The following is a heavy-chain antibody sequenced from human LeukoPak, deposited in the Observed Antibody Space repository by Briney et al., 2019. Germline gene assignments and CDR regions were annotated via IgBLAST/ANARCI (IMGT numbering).Heavy chain of an antibody. Sequence: PSETLSLTCTVSGGSISNYYWNWIRQPPGKGLEWIGYIFYSGRTNYNPSLKSRVTLSVDTSKNWFSLRLTSVTAADTAVYYCVRGQKYTSGYRVTELGSRYSDYWGQGARVTVSP. CDR3: VRGQKYTSGYRVTELGSRYSDY. CDR2: IFYSGRT. V-gene: IGHV4-59*01. CDR1: GGSISNYY. J-gene: IGHJ4*02. D-gene: IGHD5-18*01.